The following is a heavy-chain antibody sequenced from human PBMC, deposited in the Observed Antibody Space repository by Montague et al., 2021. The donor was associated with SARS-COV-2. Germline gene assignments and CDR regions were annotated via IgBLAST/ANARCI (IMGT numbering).Heavy chain of an antibody. D-gene: IGHD2/OR15-2a*01. CDR3: AHRRRLLSMDAFDI. CDR2: IFWDDDK. V-gene: IGHV2-5*02. CDR1: GFSLITGGVG. J-gene: IGHJ3*02. Sequence: PALVKPTQTLTLTCTFSGFSLITGGVGVGWIRQPPGKALEWLALIFWDDDKRYNSSLKSRLTITKDTSKNQVVLTMTNMDPVDTATYYCAHRRRLLSMDAFDIWGQGTMVTVAS.